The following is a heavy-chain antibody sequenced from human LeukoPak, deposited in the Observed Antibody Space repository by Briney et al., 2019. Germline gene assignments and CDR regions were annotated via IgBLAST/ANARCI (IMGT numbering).Heavy chain of an antibody. V-gene: IGHV3-9*01. D-gene: IGHD1-26*01. CDR2: ISWNSASI. J-gene: IGHJ1*01. CDR1: GFTFDDYA. Sequence: GRSLRLSCAASGFTFDDYAMLCVRQAPGKGLEWVSGISWNSASIGYADSVKGRFTISRDSAKNSLYLQMNSLRAEDTALYYCAKDAGYSWGYFQHWGQGTLVTVSS. CDR3: AKDAGYSWGYFQH.